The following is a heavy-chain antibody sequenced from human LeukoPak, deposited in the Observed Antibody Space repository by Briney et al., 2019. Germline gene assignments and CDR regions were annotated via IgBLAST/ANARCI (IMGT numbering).Heavy chain of an antibody. CDR3: AKTRPLDSSSWSHGDY. V-gene: IGHV3-23*01. CDR2: ISGSGDST. D-gene: IGHD6-13*01. Sequence: QSSETLSLTCAVYGGSFSGYYWSWIRQPPGKGLEWVSAISGSGDSTYYGDSVKGRFTISRDNSKNTLYLQMNSLRAEDTAVYYCAKTRPLDSSSWSHGDYWGQGTLVTVSS. CDR1: GGSFSGYY. J-gene: IGHJ4*02.